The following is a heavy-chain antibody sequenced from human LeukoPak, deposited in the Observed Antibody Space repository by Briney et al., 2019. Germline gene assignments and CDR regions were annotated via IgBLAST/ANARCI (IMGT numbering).Heavy chain of an antibody. J-gene: IGHJ4*02. CDR1: GFTFDDYG. CDR3: ARDARVYYDSSGYPQSNYFDY. V-gene: IGHV3-20*04. CDR2: INWNGGST. D-gene: IGHD3-22*01. Sequence: SGGSLRLSCAASGFTFDDYGMSWVRQAPGKGLEWVSGINWNGGSTGYADSVKGRFTISRDNAKNSLYLQMNSLRAEDTALYYCARDARVYYDSSGYPQSNYFDYWGQGTLVTVSS.